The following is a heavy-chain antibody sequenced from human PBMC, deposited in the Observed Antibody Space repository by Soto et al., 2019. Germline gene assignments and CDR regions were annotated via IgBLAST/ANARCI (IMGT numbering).Heavy chain of an antibody. J-gene: IGHJ4*02. V-gene: IGHV5-51*01. CDR1: GYSFTSYW. D-gene: IGHD3-22*01. Sequence: PGESLKISCKGSGYSFTSYWIGWVRQMPGKGLEWMGIIYPGDSDTRYSPSFQGQVTISADKSISTAYLQWSSLKASDTAMYYCARQRPGYYDSSGYYRGPYYFDYWGQGTLVPVSS. CDR3: ARQRPGYYDSSGYYRGPYYFDY. CDR2: IYPGDSDT.